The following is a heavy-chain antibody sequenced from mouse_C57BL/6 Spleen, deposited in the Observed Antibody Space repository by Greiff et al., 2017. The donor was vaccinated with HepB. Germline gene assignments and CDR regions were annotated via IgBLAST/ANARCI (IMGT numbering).Heavy chain of an antibody. Sequence: EVQLQQSGPVLVKPGASVKMSCKASGYTFTDYYMNWVKQSHGKSLEWIGVINPYNGGTSYNQKFKGKATLTVDKSSSTAYMELNSLTSEDSAVYYCARSEAYLPWFAYWGQGTLVTVSA. V-gene: IGHV1-19*01. CDR3: ARSEAYLPWFAY. D-gene: IGHD5-5*01. CDR2: INPYNGGT. J-gene: IGHJ3*01. CDR1: GYTFTDYY.